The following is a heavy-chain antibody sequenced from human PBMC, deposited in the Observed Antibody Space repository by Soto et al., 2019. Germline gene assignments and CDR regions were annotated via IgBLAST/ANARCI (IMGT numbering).Heavy chain of an antibody. CDR1: VGSISSSRNF. CDR3: ARQGGSSSYFDY. D-gene: IGHD6-13*01. Sequence: SETLSLTCTVSVGSISSSRNFWAWIRQSPGKGLKWIGSVYYSGSSYYSPSLKSRVTISVDTSKKHFSLKLNSVTAADTAVYYCARQGGSSSYFDYWGQGTLVTVS. CDR2: VYYSGSS. V-gene: IGHV4-39*01. J-gene: IGHJ4*02.